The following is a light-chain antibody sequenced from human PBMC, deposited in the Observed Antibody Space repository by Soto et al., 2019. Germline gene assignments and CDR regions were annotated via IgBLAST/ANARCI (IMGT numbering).Light chain of an antibody. CDR2: DVN. Sequence: QSALTQPASVSGSPGQSITISCAGTSSDVGGYNYVSWYQQHPGKVPRLIISDVNKRPSGVSDRFFGSKSGNTASLTISGLQAEDEADYYCASFTRSVTVVFCGGTKLTVL. CDR3: ASFTRSVTVV. V-gene: IGLV2-14*03. CDR1: SSDVGGYNY. J-gene: IGLJ2*01.